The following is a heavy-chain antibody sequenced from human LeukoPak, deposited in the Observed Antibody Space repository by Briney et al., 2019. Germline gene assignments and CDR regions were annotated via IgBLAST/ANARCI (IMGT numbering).Heavy chain of an antibody. D-gene: IGHD5-18*01. CDR1: GGSFSGDY. Sequence: SETLSLTCSVYGGSFSGDYCSWIRQPPGKGLEWIGEINHSGSTNYNPSLKSRVTISVDTSKNQSSLKLSSVTAADTAVYYCASPKRGYSYGYNYWGQGTMVTVSS. J-gene: IGHJ4*02. CDR2: INHSGST. CDR3: ASPKRGYSYGYNY. V-gene: IGHV4-34*01.